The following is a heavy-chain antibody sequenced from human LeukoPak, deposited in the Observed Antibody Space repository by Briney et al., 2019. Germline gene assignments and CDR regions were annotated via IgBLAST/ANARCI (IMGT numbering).Heavy chain of an antibody. J-gene: IGHJ4*02. CDR1: GGSFSGYY. Sequence: SETLSLTCAVCGGSFSGYYWSWIRQPPGKGLEWIGEINHSGSTNYNPSLKSRVTISVDTSKNQFSLKLSSVTAADTAVYYCARLRGYSYGYHNYWGQGTLVTVSS. CDR2: INHSGST. CDR3: ARLRGYSYGYHNY. D-gene: IGHD5-18*01. V-gene: IGHV4-34*01.